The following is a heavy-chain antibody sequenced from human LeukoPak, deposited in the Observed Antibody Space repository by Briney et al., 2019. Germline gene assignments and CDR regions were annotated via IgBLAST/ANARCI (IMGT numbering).Heavy chain of an antibody. D-gene: IGHD2-15*01. CDR1: GFTFSNYH. Sequence: GGSLRLSCAASGFTFSNYHMNWVRQAPGKGLEWVSFISSSSSYIYYADSVKGRFTISRDNAKNSLYLQMNSLRAEDTALYYCASRFKDCSGGSCYLYYFDYWGQGTLVTVSS. CDR3: ASRFKDCSGGSCYLYYFDY. V-gene: IGHV3-21*01. CDR2: ISSSSSYI. J-gene: IGHJ4*02.